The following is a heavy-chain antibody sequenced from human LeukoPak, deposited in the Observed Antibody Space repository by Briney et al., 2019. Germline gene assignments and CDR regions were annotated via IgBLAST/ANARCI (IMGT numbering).Heavy chain of an antibody. CDR1: GGSISTYY. CDR3: ARSELLWFGKVNSGFDF. CDR2: VYYSGST. V-gene: IGHV4-59*01. D-gene: IGHD3-10*01. J-gene: IGHJ4*02. Sequence: SETLSLTCTVSGGSISTYYWSWIRQPPGKGLEWIGYVYYSGSTNYNPFLMSRVTISVDTSENQFSLKLSSVTAADTAMYYCARSELLWFGKVNSGFDFWGQGTLVTVSS.